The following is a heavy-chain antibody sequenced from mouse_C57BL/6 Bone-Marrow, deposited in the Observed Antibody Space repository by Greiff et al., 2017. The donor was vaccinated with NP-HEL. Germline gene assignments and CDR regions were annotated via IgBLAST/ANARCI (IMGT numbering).Heavy chain of an antibody. J-gene: IGHJ3*01. D-gene: IGHD2-12*01. CDR2: LRHKANGYTT. Sequence: EVQLVESGGGLVQPGGSLSLSCAASGFTFTDYYLSWVRQPPGTALEWLGFLRHKANGYTTEYSAAVKGRFTISRDNSQSILYLQMNALRAEDSATYYCARSLRPCAYWGQGTLVTVSA. V-gene: IGHV7-3*01. CDR1: GFTFTDYY. CDR3: ARSLRPCAY.